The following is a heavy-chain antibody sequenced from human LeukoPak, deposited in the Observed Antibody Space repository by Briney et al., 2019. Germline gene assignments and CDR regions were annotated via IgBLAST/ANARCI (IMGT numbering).Heavy chain of an antibody. CDR2: IRSKAYGGTT. CDR1: GFTFGDYA. V-gene: IGHV3-49*03. J-gene: IGHJ6*03. D-gene: IGHD3-22*01. CDR3: TRDHDSSGYHYFTKEYYYYMDV. Sequence: GGSLRLSCAASGFTFGDYAMSWFRQAPGKGLEWVGFIRSKAYGGTTEYAASVKGRFTISRDDSKSIAYLQMNSLKTEDTAVYYCTRDHDSSGYHYFTKEYYYYMDVWGKGTTVTVSS.